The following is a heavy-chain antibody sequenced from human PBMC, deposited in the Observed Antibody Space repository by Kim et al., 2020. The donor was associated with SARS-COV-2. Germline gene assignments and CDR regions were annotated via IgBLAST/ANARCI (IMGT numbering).Heavy chain of an antibody. V-gene: IGHV1-2*04. Sequence: ASVKVSCKASGYTFTGYYMHWVRQAPGQGLEWMGWINPNSGGTNYAQKFQGWVTMTRDTSISTAYMELSRLRSDDTAVYYCARGGPPSYYDSSGYYLFDYWGQGTLVTVSS. CDR1: GYTFTGYY. CDR2: INPNSGGT. D-gene: IGHD3-22*01. CDR3: ARGGPPSYYDSSGYYLFDY. J-gene: IGHJ4*02.